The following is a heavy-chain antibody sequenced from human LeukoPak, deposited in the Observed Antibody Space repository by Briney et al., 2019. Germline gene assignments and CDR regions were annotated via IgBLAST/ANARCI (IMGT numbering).Heavy chain of an antibody. CDR1: GYTFTSYY. CDR2: INPSGGST. Sequence: ASVKVSCKASGYTFTSYYMHWVRQAPGQGLEWMGIINPSGGSTSYAQKFQGRVTMTRDTSTSTVYMELGSLRSEDTAVYYCARFPNTAMVMGLEYYYYGMDVWGQGTTVTVSS. CDR3: ARFPNTAMVMGLEYYYYGMDV. J-gene: IGHJ6*02. V-gene: IGHV1-46*01. D-gene: IGHD5-18*01.